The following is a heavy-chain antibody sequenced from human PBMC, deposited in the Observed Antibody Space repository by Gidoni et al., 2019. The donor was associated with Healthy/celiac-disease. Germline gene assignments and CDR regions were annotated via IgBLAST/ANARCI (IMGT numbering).Heavy chain of an antibody. CDR2: IYDSGST. V-gene: IGHV4-4*02. D-gene: IGHD2-15*01. Sequence: QVQLQESGPGLVKPSGTLSLTCAVSGGSIRSSHWWSWVRQPPGKGREGMGEIYDSGSTNYNPYLKRLVTISVDKSKNQFSLKLSSVTAADTAVYYCARRRVEMATMNLAGWGQGTLVTVSS. CDR3: ARRRVEMATMNLAG. CDR1: GGSIRSSHW. J-gene: IGHJ4*02.